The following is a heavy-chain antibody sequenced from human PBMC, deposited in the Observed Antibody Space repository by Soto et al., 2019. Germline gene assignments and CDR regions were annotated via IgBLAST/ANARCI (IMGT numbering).Heavy chain of an antibody. V-gene: IGHV3-23*01. CDR1: GFTFSSYA. CDR2: ISGSGGST. CDR3: AKSLSYNWNDANWFDP. Sequence: WGSLRLSCAASGFTFSSYAMSWVRQAPGKGLEWVSAISGSGGSTYYADSVKGRFTISRDNSKNTLYLQMNSLRAEDTAVYYCAKSLSYNWNDANWFDPWGQGTLVTVSS. J-gene: IGHJ5*02. D-gene: IGHD1-1*01.